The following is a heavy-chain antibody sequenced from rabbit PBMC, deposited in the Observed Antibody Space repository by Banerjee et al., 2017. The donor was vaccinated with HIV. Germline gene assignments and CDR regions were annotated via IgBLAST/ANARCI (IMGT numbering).Heavy chain of an antibody. V-gene: IGHV1S45*01. CDR1: GFDFSSYG. CDR2: IYAGSSGTT. Sequence: QEQLVESGGGLVQPGGSLKLSCKASGFDFSSYGVSWVRQAPGKGLEWIACIYAGSSGTTAYASWAKGRFTISKTSSTTVTLQMTSLTAADTATYFCARSVSRSNLWGPGTLVTVS. J-gene: IGHJ4*01. CDR3: ARSVSRSNL.